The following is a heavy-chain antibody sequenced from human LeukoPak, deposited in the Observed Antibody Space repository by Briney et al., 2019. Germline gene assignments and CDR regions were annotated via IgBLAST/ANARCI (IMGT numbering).Heavy chain of an antibody. V-gene: IGHV4-61*02. CDR1: GDSISSGDYY. D-gene: IGHD3-22*01. CDR3: ARGPYSYDSSGAFDI. Sequence: PSETLSLTCTVSGDSISSGDYYWSWIRQPAGKGLEWIGRISSSGSTNYNPSLRSRVTISVDTSKNQFSLKLSSVTAADTAVYFCARGPYSYDSSGAFDIWGQGTMVTVSS. J-gene: IGHJ3*02. CDR2: ISSSGST.